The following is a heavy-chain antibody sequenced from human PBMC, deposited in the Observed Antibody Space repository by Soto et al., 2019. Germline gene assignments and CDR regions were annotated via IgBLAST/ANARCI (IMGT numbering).Heavy chain of an antibody. D-gene: IGHD1-26*01. J-gene: IGHJ3*02. CDR2: INSDGSRT. CDR3: SRLLVGSDDI. Sequence: EVQLVESGGGLVQPGGSLRLSCAASGFTFSSYWMHWVRQAPRKGLVWVSRINSDGSRTNFADSVKGRFTISRDNAKNTLYLQMNSLRAEDTAVYYCSRLLVGSDDIWGQGTMVIVSS. CDR1: GFTFSSYW. V-gene: IGHV3-74*01.